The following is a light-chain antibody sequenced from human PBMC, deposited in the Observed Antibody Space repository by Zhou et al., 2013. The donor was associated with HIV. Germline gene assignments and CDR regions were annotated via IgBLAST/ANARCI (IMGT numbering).Light chain of an antibody. CDR2: GAS. CDR1: QTINSN. V-gene: IGKV3-15*01. J-gene: IGKJ1*01. CDR3: QQYNNWPPWT. Sequence: EIVMTQSPATLSVSPGERATLSCRASQTINSNLAWYQQKPGQAPKLLISGASTRATDIPARFSGSGSGTEFTLTISTMQSEDVAVYYCQQYNNWPPWTFGQGTKVEVK.